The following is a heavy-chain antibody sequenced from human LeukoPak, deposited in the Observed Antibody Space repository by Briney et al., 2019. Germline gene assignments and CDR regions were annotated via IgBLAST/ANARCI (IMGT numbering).Heavy chain of an antibody. CDR2: ISSSGGAT. V-gene: IGHV3-23*01. Sequence: SGGSLRLSCVASGFAFDNYALSWVRQSTGKGLERVSTISSSGGATYYTASVEGRFTISRDNSRNTLYIQMNSLRAADTAAYYCAKVAASTMGQFDFLGQGTRVTVSS. D-gene: IGHD4/OR15-4a*01. CDR1: GFAFDNYA. CDR3: AKVAASTMGQFDF. J-gene: IGHJ4*02.